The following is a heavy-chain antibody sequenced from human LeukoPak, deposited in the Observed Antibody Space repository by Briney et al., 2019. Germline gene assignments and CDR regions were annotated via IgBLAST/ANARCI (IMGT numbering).Heavy chain of an antibody. J-gene: IGHJ6*02. CDR3: AREYWNSGWYGLLYDYGMDV. V-gene: IGHV3-30*09. CDR2: ISYDGSNK. Sequence: PGGSLRLSCAPSVFTFCSYATHWVRQAPDEGLEWVAVISYDGSNKYYADSVKGRFAISGDNSKNTLYLQMNSLRAEDTAVYYCAREYWNSGWYGLLYDYGMDVWGQGTTVTVSS. CDR1: VFTFCSYA. D-gene: IGHD6-19*01.